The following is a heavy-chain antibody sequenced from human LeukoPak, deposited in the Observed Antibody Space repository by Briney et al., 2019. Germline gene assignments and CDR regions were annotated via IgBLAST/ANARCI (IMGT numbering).Heavy chain of an antibody. CDR3: ARGVDDAADRADCFDP. Sequence: GSLRLSCAASGFTFTSFWMSWIRQSPGKGLEWIGEINHSGSTRYNPSLTGRVTISVDTSKNQFSLKLSSVTAADTAVYYCARGVDDAADRADCFDPWGQGTLVTVSS. V-gene: IGHV4-34*01. J-gene: IGHJ5*02. CDR2: INHSGST. D-gene: IGHD2-15*01. CDR1: GFTFTSFW.